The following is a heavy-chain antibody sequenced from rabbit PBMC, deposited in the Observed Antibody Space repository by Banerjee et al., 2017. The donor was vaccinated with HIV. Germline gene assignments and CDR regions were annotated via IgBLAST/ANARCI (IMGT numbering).Heavy chain of an antibody. V-gene: IGHV1S28*01. Sequence: QSLQESGGGLFQPGGSLALTCKASGFSLSNNYVMCWVRQAPGKGLEWIGYITYGGSAYYASWVKGRFTISRDNAQNTVSLQLNSLTAADTATYFCAREGVNIGGYGFDLWGQGTLVTVS. CDR1: GFSLSNNY. CDR3: AREGVNIGGYGFDL. D-gene: IGHD6-1*01. CDR2: ITYGGSA. J-gene: IGHJ4*01.